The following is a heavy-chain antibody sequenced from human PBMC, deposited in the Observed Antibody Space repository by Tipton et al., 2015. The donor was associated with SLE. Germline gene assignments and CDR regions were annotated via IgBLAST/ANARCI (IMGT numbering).Heavy chain of an antibody. V-gene: IGHV3-7*01. CDR3: ASARVRGAFDI. CDR2: IKQDGSEK. D-gene: IGHD3-10*01. CDR1: GFTFSSYW. J-gene: IGHJ3*02. Sequence: GSLRLSCAASGFTFSSYWMSWVRQAPGKGLEWVANIKQDGSEKYYVDSVKGRFTISRDNAKNSLYLQMNSLRAEDTAVYYCASARVRGAFDIWGQGTMVTVSS.